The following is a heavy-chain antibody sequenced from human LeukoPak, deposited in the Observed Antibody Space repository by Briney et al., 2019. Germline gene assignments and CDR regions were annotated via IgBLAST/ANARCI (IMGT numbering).Heavy chain of an antibody. Sequence: SETLSLTCTVSGASISDYYWSWIRQPPGKGLEWIGFFSNSGTTNYNPSLKSRVTISVDTYKNQFSLRLNSVTAADTAFYYCARHPPGLRYFDPWGQGTLVTVSS. CDR1: GASISDYY. CDR2: FSNSGTT. CDR3: ARHPPGLRYFDP. J-gene: IGHJ5*02. V-gene: IGHV4-59*08. D-gene: IGHD3-9*01.